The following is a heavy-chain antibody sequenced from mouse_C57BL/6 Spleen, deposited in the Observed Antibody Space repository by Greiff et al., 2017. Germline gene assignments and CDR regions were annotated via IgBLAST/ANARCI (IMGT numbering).Heavy chain of an antibody. CDR2: IDPSDSYT. V-gene: IGHV1-69*01. Sequence: VQLQQPGAELVMPGASVKLSCKASGYTFTSYWMHWVKQRPGQGLERIGEIDPSDSYTNYNQKFKGKSTLTVDKSSSTAYMQLSSLTSEDSAVYYCARSDYGSSPFAYWGQGTLVTVSA. CDR1: GYTFTSYW. D-gene: IGHD1-1*01. CDR3: ARSDYGSSPFAY. J-gene: IGHJ3*01.